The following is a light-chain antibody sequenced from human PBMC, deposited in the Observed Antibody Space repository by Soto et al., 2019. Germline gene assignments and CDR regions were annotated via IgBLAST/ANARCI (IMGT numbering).Light chain of an antibody. Sequence: QSVLTQPASVSGSPGQSITISCTGTTSDVGGYNYVSWYQQHPGKAPKLMIYDVDNRPSGVSSRFSGSKSGNTASLTISGLQAEDEADYYCSSYTSSSARVFGTGTKLTVL. J-gene: IGLJ1*01. CDR1: TSDVGGYNY. CDR3: SSYTSSSARV. CDR2: DVD. V-gene: IGLV2-14*03.